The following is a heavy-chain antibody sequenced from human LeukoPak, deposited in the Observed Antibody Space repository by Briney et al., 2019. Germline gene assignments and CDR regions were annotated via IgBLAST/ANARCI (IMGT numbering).Heavy chain of an antibody. D-gene: IGHD1-26*01. Sequence: GASVKVSCTASGYTFRNYGIIWVRQAPGQRLEYMGWISAYNGNINYAQNFQGRVTMTTDTSTNTVYMELRSLRSDDTAMYYCARGGGRDSGRENDFWGQGTLATVSS. J-gene: IGHJ4*02. CDR3: ARGGGRDSGRENDF. V-gene: IGHV1-18*01. CDR2: ISAYNGNI. CDR1: GYTFRNYG.